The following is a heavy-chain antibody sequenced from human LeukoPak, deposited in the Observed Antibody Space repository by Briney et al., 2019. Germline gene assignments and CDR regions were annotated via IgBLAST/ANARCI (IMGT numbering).Heavy chain of an antibody. CDR1: RFTSSSYS. CDR2: ITSTSSSV. D-gene: IGHD3-9*01. J-gene: IGHJ6*02. V-gene: IGHV3-48*01. Sequence: GGSLRLSRAASRFTSSSYSMKWVRQAPGKGLDWVSYITSTSSSVSYADSVKGRFTISRDNSKNTLYLQMNSLRAEDTAVYYCASWVLTGYWYYYGMDVWGQGTTVTVSS. CDR3: ASWVLTGYWYYYGMDV.